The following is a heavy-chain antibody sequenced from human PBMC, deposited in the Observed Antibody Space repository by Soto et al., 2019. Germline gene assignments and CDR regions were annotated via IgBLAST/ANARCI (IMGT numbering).Heavy chain of an antibody. CDR2: ISWNSGSI. V-gene: IGHV3-9*01. D-gene: IGHD2-15*01. CDR1: GFTFDDYA. CDR3: AKDIIRRRRWSDIVVAVAATSGAFGI. Sequence: PGGSLRLSCAASGFTFDDYAMHWVRQAPGKGLEWVSGISWNSGSIGYADSVKGRFTISRDNAKNSLYLQMNSLRAEDTALYYCAKDIIRRRRWSDIVVAVAATSGAFGIWGQGTMVTVSS. J-gene: IGHJ3*02.